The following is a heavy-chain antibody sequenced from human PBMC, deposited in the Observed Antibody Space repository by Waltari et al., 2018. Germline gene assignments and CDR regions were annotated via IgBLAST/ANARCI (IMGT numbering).Heavy chain of an antibody. D-gene: IGHD6-13*01. CDR2: IYYSGRT. CDR3: ARSSPYSSSWYGYYYMDV. J-gene: IGHJ6*03. Sequence: QVQLQESGPGLVKPSETLSLTCTVSGGSISSYYWSWIRQPPGKGLEWIGYIYYSGRTNSNPSLKSRVTISVDTSKNQFSLKLSSVTAADTAVYYCARSSPYSSSWYGYYYMDVWGKGTTVTVSS. CDR1: GGSISSYY. V-gene: IGHV4-59*01.